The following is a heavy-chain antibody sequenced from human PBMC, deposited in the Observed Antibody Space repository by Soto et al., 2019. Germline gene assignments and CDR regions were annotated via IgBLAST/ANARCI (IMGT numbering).Heavy chain of an antibody. CDR2: ITSSSTYV. V-gene: IGHV3-21*01. CDR1: GLTFTSYN. Sequence: EVQLVESGGGLVKPGGSLRLSYAASGLTFTSYNMNWVRQAPGKGLEWVSSITSSSTYVYYADSVKGRFTISRDDAKKSLYLQMNSLRAEDTAVYYCASSNWESNMGSDYWGQGTLVTVSS. CDR3: ASSNWESNMGSDY. D-gene: IGHD4-4*01. J-gene: IGHJ4*02.